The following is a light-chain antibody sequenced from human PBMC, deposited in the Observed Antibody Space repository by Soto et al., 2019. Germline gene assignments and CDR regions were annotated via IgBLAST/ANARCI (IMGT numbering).Light chain of an antibody. CDR1: SSDVGGYNY. V-gene: IGLV2-14*01. J-gene: IGLJ1*01. CDR2: EVS. Sequence: ALTQPASVSGSPGQSITISCTGTSSDVGGYNYVSWYQQHPGKVPKLMIYEVSNRPSGVSNRFSGSKSGNTASLTISGLQAEDEADYYCSSYTSSTTLVFGTGTKVTVL. CDR3: SSYTSSTTLV.